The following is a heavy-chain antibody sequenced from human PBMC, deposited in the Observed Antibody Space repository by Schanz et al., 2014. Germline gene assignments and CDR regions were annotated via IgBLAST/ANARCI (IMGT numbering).Heavy chain of an antibody. CDR3: AKDLISGWSGFDY. V-gene: IGHV3-66*01. Sequence: EVQLLESGGGLVQPGGSLRLSCAASGFTFSNYAMGWVRQTPGKGLEWVSITYSGGSTYYADSVKGRFTISRDNSKNTLYLLMNSLRAEDTAVYYCAKDLISGWSGFDYWGQGTLVTVSS. CDR2: TYSGGST. CDR1: GFTFSNYA. D-gene: IGHD6-19*01. J-gene: IGHJ4*02.